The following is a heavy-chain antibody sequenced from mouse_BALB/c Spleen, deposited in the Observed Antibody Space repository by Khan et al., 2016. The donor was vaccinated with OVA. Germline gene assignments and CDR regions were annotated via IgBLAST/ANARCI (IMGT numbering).Heavy chain of an antibody. CDR1: GFTFSDYY. J-gene: IGHJ3*01. CDR3: TRGYYGDPFAY. V-gene: IGHV5-4*02. CDR2: ISDGTTYI. Sequence: EVELVESGGGLVKPGGSLKLSCAASGFTFSDYYMYWVRQTPEKRLEWVATISDGTTYIYYPDNVTGRFTISRDNAKNNLYLQMSSLKSEDTAMYYCTRGYYGDPFAYWGQGTLVTVSA. D-gene: IGHD2-13*01.